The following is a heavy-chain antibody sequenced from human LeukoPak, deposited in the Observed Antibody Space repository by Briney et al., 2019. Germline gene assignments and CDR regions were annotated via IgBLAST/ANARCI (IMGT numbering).Heavy chain of an antibody. V-gene: IGHV3-20*04. Sequence: GGSLRLSCAASGFTFDDYGMSWVRQAPGKGLEWVSGINWNGGSTGYADSVKGRFTISRDNAKNSLYLQMSSLRAEDTALYYCARDGYYYYYYMDVWGKGTTVTVSS. J-gene: IGHJ6*03. CDR1: GFTFDDYG. CDR2: INWNGGST. CDR3: ARDGYYYYYYMDV.